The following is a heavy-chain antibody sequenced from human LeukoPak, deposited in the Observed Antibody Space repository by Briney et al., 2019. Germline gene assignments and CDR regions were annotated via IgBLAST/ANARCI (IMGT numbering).Heavy chain of an antibody. V-gene: IGHV1-2*04. CDR2: INPNSGGT. CDR3: ARGAYYYDSSGYPDY. D-gene: IGHD3-22*01. J-gene: IGHJ4*02. CDR1: GYTFTGYY. Sequence: ASVKVSCKASGYTFTGYYTHWVRQAPGQGLEWMGWINPNSGGTNYAQKFQGWVTMTRDTSISTAYMELSRLRSDDTAVYYCARGAYYYDSSGYPDYWGQGTLVTVSS.